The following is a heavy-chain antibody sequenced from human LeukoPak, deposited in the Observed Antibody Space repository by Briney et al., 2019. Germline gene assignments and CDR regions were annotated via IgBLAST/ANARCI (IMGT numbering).Heavy chain of an antibody. CDR3: AKVGATTFDFDY. J-gene: IGHJ4*02. CDR1: GFTFSSYG. Sequence: GGSLXLSCAASGFTFSSYGMHWVRQAPGKGLEGVAFIRYDGSNKYYADSVKGGFTISRDNSKNTLYLQMNSLRAEDTAVYYCAKVGATTFDFDYWGQGTLVTVSS. V-gene: IGHV3-30*02. D-gene: IGHD1-26*01. CDR2: IRYDGSNK.